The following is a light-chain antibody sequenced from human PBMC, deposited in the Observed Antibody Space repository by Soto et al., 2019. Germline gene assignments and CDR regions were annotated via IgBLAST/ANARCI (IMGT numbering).Light chain of an antibody. CDR3: YTYAGGSTDL. CDR1: SSDVGSYSL. CDR2: EEL. J-gene: IGLJ1*01. V-gene: IGLV2-23*01. Sequence: QSALTQPASVSGSPGQSITISCTGTSSDVGSYSLLSWYQHHPGKAPKLIIYEELKGPSGVSNRFSGSKSGNTASLRISGLQAEDEADYYCYTYAGGSTDLFGTGTKLTVL.